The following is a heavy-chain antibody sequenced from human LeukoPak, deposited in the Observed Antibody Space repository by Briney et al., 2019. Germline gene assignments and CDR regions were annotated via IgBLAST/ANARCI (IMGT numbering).Heavy chain of an antibody. D-gene: IGHD1-26*01. CDR2: ISSSGSYI. J-gene: IGHJ4*02. Sequence: NPGGSLRLSCVASGFRFEDYTMHWVRQAPGKGLEWVSSISSSGSYIYYADSVKGRFTISRDNAKNSLYLQMNSLRAEDTAVYYCASDIVGATDYWGQGTLVTVSS. V-gene: IGHV3-21*01. CDR3: ASDIVGATDY. CDR1: GFRFEDYT.